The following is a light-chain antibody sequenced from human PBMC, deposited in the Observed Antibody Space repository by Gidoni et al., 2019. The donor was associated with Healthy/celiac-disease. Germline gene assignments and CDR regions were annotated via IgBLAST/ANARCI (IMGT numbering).Light chain of an antibody. CDR2: EVS. Sequence: QSALTQPASVSGSPGQSITISCTGTSSDVGSYNLVSWYQQHPGKAPKLMIYEVSKRHSGVSNRFSGSKSGNTASLTISGLQAEDEADYYCCSYACSSTWLFGGGTKLTVL. V-gene: IGLV2-23*02. CDR3: CSYACSSTWL. J-gene: IGLJ3*02. CDR1: SSDVGSYNL.